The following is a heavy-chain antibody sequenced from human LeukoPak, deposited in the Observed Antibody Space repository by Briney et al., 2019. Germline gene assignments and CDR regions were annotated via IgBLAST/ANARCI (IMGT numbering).Heavy chain of an antibody. J-gene: IGHJ4*02. V-gene: IGHV3-9*01. CDR3: AKDNSGSYILDY. CDR1: GFTFDDYA. CDR2: ISWNSGSI. Sequence: GRSLRLSCAASGFTFDDYAMHWVRQAPGKDLEWVSGISWNSGSIGYADSVKGRFTISRDNAKNSLYLQMNSLRAEDTALYYCAKDNSGSYILDYWGQGTLVTVSS. D-gene: IGHD1-26*01.